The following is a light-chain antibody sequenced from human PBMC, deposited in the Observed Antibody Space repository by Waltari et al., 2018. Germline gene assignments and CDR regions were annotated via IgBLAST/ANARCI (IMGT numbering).Light chain of an antibody. CDR1: SSDVGGYNY. CDR2: DVS. CDR3: SSYTSISTPVV. Sequence: QSALTQPASVSGSPGQSINISCIGTSSDVGGYNYVSWYQQHPGKVPKPLIYDVSNRPSGVSNRFSGSKSGNTASLTISGLQAEDEADYYCSSYTSISTPVVFGGGTKLTVL. V-gene: IGLV2-14*03. J-gene: IGLJ2*01.